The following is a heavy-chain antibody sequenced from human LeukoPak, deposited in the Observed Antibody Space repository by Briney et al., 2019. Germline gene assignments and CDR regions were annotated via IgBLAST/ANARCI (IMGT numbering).Heavy chain of an antibody. V-gene: IGHV4-59*01. D-gene: IGHD3-10*01. CDR2: IYYSGST. J-gene: IGHJ6*03. Sequence: PSETLSLTCTVSGGSISSYYWSWIRQPPGKGLEWIGYIYYSGSTNYYPSLKGRVTISVDTSKNQFSLKLSSVTAADTAVYYCARQRPLWFGELFYYYYYMDVWGKGTTVTVSS. CDR1: GGSISSYY. CDR3: ARQRPLWFGELFYYYYYMDV.